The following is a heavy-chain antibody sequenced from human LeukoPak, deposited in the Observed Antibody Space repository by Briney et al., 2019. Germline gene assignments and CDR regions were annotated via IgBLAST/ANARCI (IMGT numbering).Heavy chain of an antibody. V-gene: IGHV4-39*01. J-gene: IGHJ4*02. CDR3: ARHKPADFWSGYFDF. CDR2: IYYSGNT. D-gene: IGHD3-3*01. CDR1: GFTFSNYG. Sequence: GSLRLSCAASGFTFSNYGMNWIRQPPGKGLEYIGSIYYSGNTYYNPSLKSRATISVDTSKNQFSLKLSSVTAPDTALYYCARHKPADFWSGYFDFWGQGTLVTVSS.